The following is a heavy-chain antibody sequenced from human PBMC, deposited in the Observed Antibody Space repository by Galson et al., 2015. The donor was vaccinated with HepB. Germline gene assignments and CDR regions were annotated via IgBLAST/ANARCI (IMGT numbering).Heavy chain of an antibody. CDR1: GGTFSSYT. V-gene: IGHV1-69*04. J-gene: IGHJ4*02. CDR3: ARDRDGYNSQGGY. CDR2: IIPILGIA. Sequence: SVKVSCKASGGTFSSYTISWVRQAPGQGLEWMGRIIPILGIANYAQKFQGRVTITADKSTSTAYMELSSLRSEDTAVYYCARDRDGYNSQGGYWGQGTLVTVSS. D-gene: IGHD5-24*01.